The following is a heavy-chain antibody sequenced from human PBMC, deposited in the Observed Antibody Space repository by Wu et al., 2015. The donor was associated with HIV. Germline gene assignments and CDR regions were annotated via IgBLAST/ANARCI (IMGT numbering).Heavy chain of an antibody. D-gene: IGHD4-23*01. CDR1: GGTFSSYA. CDR3: ARDRDYGGNSRWSPFDP. CDR2: IIPIFGTA. J-gene: IGHJ5*02. Sequence: QVQLVQSGAEVKKPGSSVKVSCKASGGTFSSYAISWVRQAPGQGLEWMGRIIPIFGTANYAQKFQGRVTITADESTSTAYMELSSLRSEDTAVYYCARDRDYGGNSRWSPFDPWGQGTLVTVSS. V-gene: IGHV1-69*13.